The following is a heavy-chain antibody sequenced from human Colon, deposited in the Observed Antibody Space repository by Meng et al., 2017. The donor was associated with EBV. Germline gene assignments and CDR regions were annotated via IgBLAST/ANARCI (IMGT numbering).Heavy chain of an antibody. D-gene: IGHD4-17*01. Sequence: QVQLRESGPGLVNPSGTLSLICAVSGASIGSSYWWTWVRQPPEKGLEWIGEIYHSGSTNYNPSLKSRLTLSVDKSKSQFSLRLNSVTAADTAVYYCASLYGDSSVWYLDLWGRGTLVTVSS. CDR3: ASLYGDSSVWYLDL. J-gene: IGHJ2*01. CDR1: GASIGSSYW. V-gene: IGHV4-4*02. CDR2: IYHSGST.